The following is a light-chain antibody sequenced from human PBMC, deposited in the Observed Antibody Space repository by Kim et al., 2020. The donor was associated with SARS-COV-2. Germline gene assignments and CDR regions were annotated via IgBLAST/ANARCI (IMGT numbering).Light chain of an antibody. J-gene: IGKJ4*01. V-gene: IGKV3-15*01. Sequence: EIVMTQSPVTQSVSPGERATLSCRASQSVSSKLAWYQQKPGQAPRLLIFDASTRATGIPARFSGSGSGTEFTLTISSLQSEDFAVYYCQQFDDWPLTFGGGTKVDIK. CDR2: DAS. CDR3: QQFDDWPLT. CDR1: QSVSSK.